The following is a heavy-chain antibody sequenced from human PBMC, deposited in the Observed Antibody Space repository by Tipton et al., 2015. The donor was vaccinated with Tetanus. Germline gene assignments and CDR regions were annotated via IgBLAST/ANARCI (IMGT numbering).Heavy chain of an antibody. CDR3: ARDGWGLTNWFDP. J-gene: IGHJ5*02. Sequence: LRLSCTLSGGSISSYYWSWVRQPPGKGLEWLGYVFYSGSTDLNPSLKSRVTISVDTSKNQFSLKLSSVTAADTAVYYCARDGWGLTNWFDPWGQGTLVTVSS. D-gene: IGHD7-27*01. CDR1: GGSISSYY. V-gene: IGHV4-59*12. CDR2: VFYSGST.